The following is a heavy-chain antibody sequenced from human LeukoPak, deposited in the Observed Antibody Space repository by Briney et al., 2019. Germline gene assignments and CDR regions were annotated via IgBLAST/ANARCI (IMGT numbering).Heavy chain of an antibody. V-gene: IGHV1-46*01. CDR1: GYTFTSYD. Sequence: LGASVKVSCKASGYTFTSYDINWVRQAPGQGLEWMGVINPSGGSTNYAQKFQGRVTMTRDMSTSTVYMELSSLRSEDTAVYYCARAYPAAEGAFDIWGQGTMVTVSS. CDR2: INPSGGST. CDR3: ARAYPAAEGAFDI. J-gene: IGHJ3*02. D-gene: IGHD6-13*01.